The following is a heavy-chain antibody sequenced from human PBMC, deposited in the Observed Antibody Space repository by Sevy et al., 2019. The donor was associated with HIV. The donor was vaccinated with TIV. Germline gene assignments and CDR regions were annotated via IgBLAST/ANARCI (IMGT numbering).Heavy chain of an antibody. CDR3: AKESVSYYDRWSGHDAFDN. J-gene: IGHJ3*02. Sequence: GGSLRLSCAASGFNFSSYGMHWIRQAPGKGLEWVAVISYAGSSKYYADSVKGRFTISRDNSKNTLYLQINSLRAEDTAVYYCAKESVSYYDRWSGHDAFDNWGQRTLVTVSS. D-gene: IGHD3-3*01. CDR1: GFNFSSYG. CDR2: ISYAGSSK. V-gene: IGHV3-30*18.